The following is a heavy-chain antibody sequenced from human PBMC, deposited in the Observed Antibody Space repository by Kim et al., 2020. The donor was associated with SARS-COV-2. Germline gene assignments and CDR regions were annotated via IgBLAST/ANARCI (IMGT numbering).Heavy chain of an antibody. CDR1: EFSFSDYY. V-gene: IGHV3-11*01. CDR3: ARGGYCSTTRCHSGGDFYYYGMDV. D-gene: IGHD2-2*02. CDR2: ISSSGSTI. Sequence: GGSLRLSCAASEFSFSDYYMSWIRQAPGKGLEWVSYISSSGSTIYYADSVKGRFTISRDNAKKSLYLQMNSLRAEDTAVYYCARGGYCSTTRCHSGGDFYYYGMDVWGQGTTVTVSS. J-gene: IGHJ6*02.